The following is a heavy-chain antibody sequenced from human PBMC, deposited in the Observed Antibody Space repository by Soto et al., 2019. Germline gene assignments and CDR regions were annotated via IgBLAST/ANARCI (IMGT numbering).Heavy chain of an antibody. D-gene: IGHD3-22*01. CDR3: ARGGSGYTWFNEF. Sequence: SVKVSCKASGGLFSSYPISWVRQVPGQGLEWMGGIIPVFQTAYYTQRFQGRVTITADESTNTAYMELSSLRSEDTAIYYCARGGSGYTWFNEFWGQGTLSPSPQ. V-gene: IGHV1-69*13. J-gene: IGHJ4*02. CDR1: GGLFSSYP. CDR2: IIPVFQTA.